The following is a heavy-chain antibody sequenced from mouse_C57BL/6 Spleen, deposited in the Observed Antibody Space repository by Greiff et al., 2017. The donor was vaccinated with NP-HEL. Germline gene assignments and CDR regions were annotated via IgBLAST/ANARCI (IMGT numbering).Heavy chain of an antibody. J-gene: IGHJ3*01. CDR2: IRNKANGYTT. D-gene: IGHD3-3*01. V-gene: IGHV7-3*01. Sequence: DVHLVESGGGLVQPGGSLSLSCAASGFTFTDYYMSWVRQPPGKALEWLGFIRNKANGYTTEYSASVKGRFTISRDNSQSILYLQMNALRAEDSATYYCARYGQGFAYWGQGTLVTVSA. CDR3: ARYGQGFAY. CDR1: GFTFTDYY.